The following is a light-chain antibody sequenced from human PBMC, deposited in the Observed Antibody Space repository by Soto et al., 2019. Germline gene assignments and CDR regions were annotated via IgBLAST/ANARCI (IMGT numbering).Light chain of an antibody. J-gene: IGKJ1*01. Sequence: EIVLTQSPATLSLSPGERATLSCMASQSVSSYLAWYQQKPGQAPRLLIYDASNRATGIPARFSGSGSGTDFTLTISSLEPEDFAVYYCQQRSNWPLGTFGQGTKVEIK. CDR2: DAS. V-gene: IGKV3-11*01. CDR3: QQRSNWPLGT. CDR1: QSVSSY.